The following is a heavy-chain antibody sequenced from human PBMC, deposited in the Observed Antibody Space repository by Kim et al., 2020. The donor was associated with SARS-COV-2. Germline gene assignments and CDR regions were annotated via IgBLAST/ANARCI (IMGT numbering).Heavy chain of an antibody. Sequence: ASVKVSCKVSGYTLTELSMHWVRQAPGKGLEWMGGFDPEDGETIYAQKFQGRVTMTEDTSTDTAYMELSSLRSEDTAVYYCATAPLIRQGLVRGVQRSFDYWGQGTLVTVAS. CDR1: GYTLTELS. V-gene: IGHV1-24*01. J-gene: IGHJ4*02. CDR2: FDPEDGET. CDR3: ATAPLIRQGLVRGVQRSFDY. D-gene: IGHD3-10*01.